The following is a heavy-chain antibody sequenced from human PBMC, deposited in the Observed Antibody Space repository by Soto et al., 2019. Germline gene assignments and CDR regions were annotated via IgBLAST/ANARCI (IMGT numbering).Heavy chain of an antibody. CDR2: IKQDGSEK. Sequence: GESLKISCAASGFTFSSYWMSWVRQAPGKGLEWVANIKQDGSEKYYVDSVKGRFTISRDNAKNSLYLQMNSLRAEDTAVYYCARGQGSSGPDAFDIWGQGTMVTVSS. CDR1: GFTFSSYW. V-gene: IGHV3-7*01. D-gene: IGHD3-22*01. CDR3: ARGQGSSGPDAFDI. J-gene: IGHJ3*02.